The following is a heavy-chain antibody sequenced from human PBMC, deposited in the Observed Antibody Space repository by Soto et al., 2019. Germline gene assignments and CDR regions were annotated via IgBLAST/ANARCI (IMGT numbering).Heavy chain of an antibody. CDR1: GFTFSSYW. CDR3: VRTSLVVAAATREDY. Sequence: EVQLVESGGGLVQPGGSLRLSCAASGFTFSSYWMHWVRQAPGKGLVWVSRINSDGSSTSYADSVKGRFTISRDNAKNTLYLQMNSLRAEETAVYYGVRTSLVVAAATREDYWGQGTLVTVSS. D-gene: IGHD2-15*01. V-gene: IGHV3-74*01. CDR2: INSDGSST. J-gene: IGHJ4*02.